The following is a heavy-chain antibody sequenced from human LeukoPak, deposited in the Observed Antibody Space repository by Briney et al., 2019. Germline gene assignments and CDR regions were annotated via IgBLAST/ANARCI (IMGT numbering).Heavy chain of an antibody. Sequence: SETLSLTCTVSGGSISGYYWSWIRQPPGTGLEWIGYIYYSGSTYYNPSLKSRVTISVDTSKNQFSLKLSSVTAADTAVYYCARDYGSGSYYYLGSYYFDYWGQGTLVTVSS. CDR1: GGSISGYY. CDR3: ARDYGSGSYYYLGSYYFDY. CDR2: IYYSGST. V-gene: IGHV4-59*12. J-gene: IGHJ4*02. D-gene: IGHD3-10*01.